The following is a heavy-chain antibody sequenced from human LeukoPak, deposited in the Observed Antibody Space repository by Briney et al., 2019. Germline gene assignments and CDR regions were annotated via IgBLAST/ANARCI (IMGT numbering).Heavy chain of an antibody. D-gene: IGHD3-10*01. Sequence: GGSLRLSCAASGFTVSSNYMSWVRQAPGKGLEWVSVIFSGGSTYYADSVKGRFTISRDNSKNTLYLQMNSLRAEDTAVYYCTSGSGSYRTPYYYMDVWGTGTTVTVSS. CDR2: IFSGGST. CDR1: GFTVSSNY. V-gene: IGHV3-53*01. J-gene: IGHJ6*03. CDR3: TSGSGSYRTPYYYMDV.